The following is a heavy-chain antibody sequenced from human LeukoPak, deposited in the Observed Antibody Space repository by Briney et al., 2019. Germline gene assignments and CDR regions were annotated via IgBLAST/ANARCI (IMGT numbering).Heavy chain of an antibody. CDR3: ASQYCSSTSCYRSRRFDY. CDR2: INPNSGGT. D-gene: IGHD2-2*02. J-gene: IGHJ4*02. Sequence: ASVKVSCKASGFTFTSSAVHWVRQAPGQGLEWIGWINPNSGGTNYAQKFQGRVTMTRDTSISTAYMELSRLRSDDTAVYYCASQYCSSTSCYRSRRFDYWGQGTLVTVSS. CDR1: GFTFTSSA. V-gene: IGHV1-2*02.